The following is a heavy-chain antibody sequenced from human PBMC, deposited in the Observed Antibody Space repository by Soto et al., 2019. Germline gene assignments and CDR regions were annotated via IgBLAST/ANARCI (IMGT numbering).Heavy chain of an antibody. CDR1: GLTFSNYA. CDR3: ARESSSTVTTGGGGSAKDY. V-gene: IGHV3-30-3*01. CDR2: ISYDGTNR. J-gene: IGHJ4*02. D-gene: IGHD4-17*01. Sequence: QVHLVESGGGVVQPGRSLRLSCAASGLTFSNYAMHWVLQAPGKGLEWVAFISYDGTNRCYPDSVKGRFTISRDNSKNPLYLQMNSLKTEDTAVYYCARESSSTVTTGGGGSAKDYWGQGTLVTVSS.